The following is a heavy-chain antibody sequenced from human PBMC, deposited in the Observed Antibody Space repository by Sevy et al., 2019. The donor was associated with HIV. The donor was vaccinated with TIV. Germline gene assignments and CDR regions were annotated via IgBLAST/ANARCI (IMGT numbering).Heavy chain of an antibody. CDR3: FVGIRDSSEIDY. CDR2: LNGDGSDI. V-gene: IGHV3-74*01. D-gene: IGHD6-6*01. Sequence: GESLKISCAASGFTFSNYYMNWVRQGPGKGLVWVARLNGDGSDINYADSVRGSLTISRDNTKNTLYLEMSSLRGDETAVYYCFVGIRDSSEIDYWGQGTLVTVSS. J-gene: IGHJ4*02. CDR1: GFTFSNYY.